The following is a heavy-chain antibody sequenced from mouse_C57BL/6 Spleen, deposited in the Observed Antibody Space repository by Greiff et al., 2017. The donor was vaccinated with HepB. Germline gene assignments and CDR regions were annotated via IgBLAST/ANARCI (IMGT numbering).Heavy chain of an antibody. CDR2: IDPSDSYT. CDR3: ARLLRGPGAY. Sequence: QVQLQQPGAELVRPGTSVKLSCKASGYTFTSYWMHWVKQRPGQGLEWIGVIDPSDSYTNYNQKFKGKATLTVDTSSSTAYMQLSSLTSEDSAVYYCARLLRGPGAYWGQGTLVTVSA. D-gene: IGHD1-1*01. CDR1: GYTFTSYW. V-gene: IGHV1-59*01. J-gene: IGHJ3*01.